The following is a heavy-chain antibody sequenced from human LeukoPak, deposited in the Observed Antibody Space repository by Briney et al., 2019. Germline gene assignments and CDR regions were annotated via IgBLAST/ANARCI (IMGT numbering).Heavy chain of an antibody. D-gene: IGHD6-19*01. CDR2: ISSNGGST. V-gene: IGHV3-64D*06. CDR1: GFTFSTYT. CDR3: VNQISGWVY. J-gene: IGHJ4*02. Sequence: GGSLRLSCSASGFTFSTYTMHWLRQAPAKGLEYVSAISSNGGSTYHADSVKGRFTISRDNSKNTLYLQMSSLRAEDTAVYYCVNQISGWVYWGQGTLVTVSS.